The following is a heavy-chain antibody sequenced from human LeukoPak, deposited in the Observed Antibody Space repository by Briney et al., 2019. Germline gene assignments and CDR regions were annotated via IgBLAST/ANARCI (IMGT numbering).Heavy chain of an antibody. CDR1: GGSISSYD. CDR3: AREGDCSGGSCYSGPFDY. D-gene: IGHD2-15*01. J-gene: IGHJ4*02. CDR2: IYATGST. V-gene: IGHV4-4*07. Sequence: SETLSLTCTVSGGSISSYDWSWIRQPAGKGLEWIGQIYATGSTNCNPSFKSRVTMSVDTSKNQFSLELTSVTAADTAVYYCAREGDCSGGSCYSGPFDYWGQGTLVTVSS.